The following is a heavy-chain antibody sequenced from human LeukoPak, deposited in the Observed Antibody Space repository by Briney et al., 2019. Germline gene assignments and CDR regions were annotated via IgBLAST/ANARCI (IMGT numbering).Heavy chain of an antibody. CDR2: MNPNSGNT. J-gene: IGHJ4*02. D-gene: IGHD2-15*01. V-gene: IGHV1-8*03. CDR3: ARGVKSLPDY. CDR1: GYTFTTYH. Sequence: ASVKVSCKASGYTFTTYHINWVRQATGQGLEWMGWMNPNSGNTSYAQKFQGRVTITRNTSISTAYMELSSLRSEDTAVYYCARGVKSLPDYWGQGTLVTVSS.